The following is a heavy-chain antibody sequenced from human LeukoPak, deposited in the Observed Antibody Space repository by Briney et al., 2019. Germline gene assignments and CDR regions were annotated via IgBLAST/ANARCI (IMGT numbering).Heavy chain of an antibody. CDR2: TYYSGST. D-gene: IGHD3-3*01. V-gene: IGHV4-59*01. J-gene: IGHJ6*03. CDR3: ARASYYDFWSGYHTGYFYYYMDV. CDR1: GCSISSYY. Sequence: PSETLSLTCTVSGCSISSYYWGWLRQPPGKGLEWIGYTYYSGSTNYNPSLKSRVTISVDTSKNQFSLKLSSVTAADTAVYYCARASYYDFWSGYHTGYFYYYMDVWGKGTTVTLSS.